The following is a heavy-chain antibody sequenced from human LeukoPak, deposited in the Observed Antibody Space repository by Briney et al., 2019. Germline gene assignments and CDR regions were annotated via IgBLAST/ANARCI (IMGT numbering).Heavy chain of an antibody. J-gene: IGHJ4*02. V-gene: IGHV3-15*01. Sequence: GGSLRLSCAASGFTFSNAWMSWVRQAPGKGLEWVGRVKSKTDGGTTDYAAPVKGRFTISRDDSKNTLYLQMNSLKTEDTAVYCCTSSYSSGWYGPFDYWGQGTLVTVSS. D-gene: IGHD6-19*01. CDR1: GFTFSNAW. CDR3: TSSYSSGWYGPFDY. CDR2: VKSKTDGGTT.